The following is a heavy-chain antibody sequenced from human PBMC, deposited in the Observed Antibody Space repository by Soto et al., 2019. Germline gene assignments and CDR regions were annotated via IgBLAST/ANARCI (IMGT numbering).Heavy chain of an antibody. CDR2: IYYSGST. CDR1: GGSISSGGYY. CDR3: AREVMITFGGVIVNSYYYYYMDV. Sequence: QVQLQESGPGLVKPSQTLSLTCTVSGGSISSGGYYWSWIRQHPGKGLEWIGYIYYSGSTYYNPSVKSRVIISVDTSKNQFSLKLSSVTAADTAVYYCAREVMITFGGVIVNSYYYYYMDVWGKGTTVTVSS. D-gene: IGHD3-16*02. V-gene: IGHV4-31*03. J-gene: IGHJ6*03.